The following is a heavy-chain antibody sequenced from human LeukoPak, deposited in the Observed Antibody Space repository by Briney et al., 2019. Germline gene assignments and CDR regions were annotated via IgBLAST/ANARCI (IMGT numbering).Heavy chain of an antibody. D-gene: IGHD5-18*01. CDR3: ARAGYTNNWFDP. CDR1: GGTFSSYA. V-gene: IGHV1-69*04. CDR2: IIPIFGIA. Sequence: SVKVSCKASGGTFSSYAISWVRQAPGQGLEWMGRIIPIFGIANYAQKFQGRVTITADKSTSTAYMELSSPRSEDTAVYYCARAGYTNNWFDPWGQGTLVTVSS. J-gene: IGHJ5*02.